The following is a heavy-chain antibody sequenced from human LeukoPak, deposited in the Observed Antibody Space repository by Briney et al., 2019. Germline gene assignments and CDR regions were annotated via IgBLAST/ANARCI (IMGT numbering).Heavy chain of an antibody. Sequence: GGSLRLSCAASGFTFDDYAMHWGRHAPGRGLEWVSLISGDGGSTYYADFVKGRFTISREKSKNSLYLQMNRLRHEDTALYYCAKAVMQLAYYYYYGMDVWGQGTTVTVSS. D-gene: IGHD4-11*01. CDR3: AKAVMQLAYYYYYGMDV. V-gene: IGHV3-43*02. CDR2: ISGDGGST. J-gene: IGHJ6*02. CDR1: GFTFDDYA.